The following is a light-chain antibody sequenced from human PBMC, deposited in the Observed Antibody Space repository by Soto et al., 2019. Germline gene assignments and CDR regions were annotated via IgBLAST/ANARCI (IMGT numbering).Light chain of an antibody. J-gene: IGLJ1*01. Sequence: QSVLTQPASVSGSPGQSITISCTGTSSDVGSYNLVSWYQQHPGKAPKLMSYEGSKRPSGVSNRFSGYKSGNTASLTISGLQAEDEADYYCCSYAGSRTYVLGTGTKLTVL. CDR3: CSYAGSRTYV. V-gene: IGLV2-23*01. CDR2: EGS. CDR1: SSDVGSYNL.